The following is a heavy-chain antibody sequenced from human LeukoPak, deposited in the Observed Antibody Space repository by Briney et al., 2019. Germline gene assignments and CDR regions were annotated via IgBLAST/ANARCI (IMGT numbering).Heavy chain of an antibody. V-gene: IGHV4-59*01. Sequence: SETLSLTCTVSGGSISSYYWSWIRQPPGKGLEWIGYIYYSGSTNYNPSLKSRVTISVDTSKNQLSLKLSSVTAADTAVYYCAAARGGYYMDVWGKGTTVTVSS. J-gene: IGHJ6*03. CDR3: AAARGGYYMDV. D-gene: IGHD3-16*01. CDR2: IYYSGST. CDR1: GGSISSYY.